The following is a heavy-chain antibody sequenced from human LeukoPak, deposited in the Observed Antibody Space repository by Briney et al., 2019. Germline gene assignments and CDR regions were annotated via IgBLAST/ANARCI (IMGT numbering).Heavy chain of an antibody. CDR3: ARTIDYDILTGYAGDYFDY. CDR1: GYTFTSYY. V-gene: IGHV1-46*01. D-gene: IGHD3-9*01. J-gene: IGHJ4*02. Sequence: GASVKVSCKASGYTFTSYYMHWVRQAPGQGLEWMGIINPSGGSTSYAQKFQGRVTMTRDMSTSTVYMELSSLRSEDTAVYYCARTIDYDILTGYAGDYFDYWGQGTLVTVSS. CDR2: INPSGGST.